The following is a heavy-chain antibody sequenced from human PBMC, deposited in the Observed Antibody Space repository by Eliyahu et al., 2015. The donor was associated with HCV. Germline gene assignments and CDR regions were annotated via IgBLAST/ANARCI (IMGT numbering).Heavy chain of an antibody. Sequence: EVQLVESGGGLVQPGGSLRLSCAASGFTFSXXAVXWVRQAPGKGLGWVSASGSGGNIHYADSVKGRFTISRDNSKNTLYLQMNSLRGEDTAVYYCAKGLRASLRVLVPADTFDYWGQGTLVTVSS. J-gene: IGHJ4*02. CDR2: SGSGGNI. V-gene: IGHV3-23*04. CDR1: GFTFSXXA. CDR3: AKGLRASLRVLVPADTFDY. D-gene: IGHD2-2*01.